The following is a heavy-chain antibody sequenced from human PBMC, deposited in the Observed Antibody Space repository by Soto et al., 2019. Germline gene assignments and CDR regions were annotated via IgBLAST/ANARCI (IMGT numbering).Heavy chain of an antibody. J-gene: IGHJ4*02. Sequence: PGGSLRLSCAASGFNFSSNAMSWVRQTPGKGLEWVSAISGSGVSTYYADSVTGRFTISRDNSKDTLFLQINSLRAEDTAVYYCATSSGCSGGFCYWGQGALVTVSS. CDR3: ATSSGCSGGFCY. D-gene: IGHD2-15*01. CDR1: GFNFSSNA. CDR2: ISGSGVST. V-gene: IGHV3-23*01.